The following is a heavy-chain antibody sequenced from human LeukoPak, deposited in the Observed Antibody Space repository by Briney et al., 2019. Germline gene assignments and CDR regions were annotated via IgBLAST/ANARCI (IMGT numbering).Heavy chain of an antibody. CDR3: VKPRKYTTNWSFDY. Sequence: GGSLRLSCVSSRFAFSTYWMHWVRQAPGKGLVWVSRINSDGSSTNYADSVKGRFTISRDNAENTVFLQMNSLRAEDTAVYYCVKPRKYTTNWSFDYWGQGTLVTVSS. D-gene: IGHD6-13*01. CDR1: RFAFSTYW. J-gene: IGHJ4*02. CDR2: INSDGSST. V-gene: IGHV3-74*01.